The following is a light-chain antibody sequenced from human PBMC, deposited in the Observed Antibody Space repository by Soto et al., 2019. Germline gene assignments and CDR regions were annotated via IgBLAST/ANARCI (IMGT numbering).Light chain of an antibody. CDR3: QQYNSYSSVT. J-gene: IGKJ1*01. Sequence: DIQMTQSPSSLSASVGDRVTITCRASQSISSWLAWHQQKPGKAPKLLIYKASSLESGRPSRFSGSGSGTEFTLTISSLQPDDFATYYCQQYNSYSSVTFGQVTKGAIK. CDR2: KAS. CDR1: QSISSW. V-gene: IGKV1-5*03.